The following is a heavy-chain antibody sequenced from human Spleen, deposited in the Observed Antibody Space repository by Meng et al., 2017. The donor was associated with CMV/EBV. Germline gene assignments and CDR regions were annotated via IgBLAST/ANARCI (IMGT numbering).Heavy chain of an antibody. V-gene: IGHV4-34*01. Sequence: SETLSLTCTVSGGSISSYYWSWIRQPPGKGLEWIGEINHSGSTNYNPSLKSRVTISVDTPKNQFSLKLSSVTAADTAVYYCARGISTSCLFRYWGQGTLVTVSS. CDR2: INHSGST. CDR3: ARGISTSCLFRY. J-gene: IGHJ4*02. D-gene: IGHD2-2*01. CDR1: GGSISSYY.